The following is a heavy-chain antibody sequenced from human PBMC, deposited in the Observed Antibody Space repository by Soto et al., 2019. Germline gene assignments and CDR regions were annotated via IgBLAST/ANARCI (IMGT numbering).Heavy chain of an antibody. CDR3: ARDLQGYYDSSGPGGY. Sequence: PGGSLRLSCAASGFTFSSYSMNLVRQAPGKGLEWVSYISSSSSTIYYAGSVKGRFTISRDNAKNSLYLQMNSLRDEDTAVYYCARDLQGYYDSSGPGGYWGQGTLVTVSS. D-gene: IGHD3-22*01. J-gene: IGHJ4*02. CDR1: GFTFSSYS. CDR2: ISSSSSTI. V-gene: IGHV3-48*02.